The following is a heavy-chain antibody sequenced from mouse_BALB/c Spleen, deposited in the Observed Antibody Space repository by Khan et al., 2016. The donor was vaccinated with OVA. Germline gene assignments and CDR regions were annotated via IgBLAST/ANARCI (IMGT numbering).Heavy chain of an antibody. D-gene: IGHD1-1*01. CDR3: AREKYYGRRGDATDY. V-gene: IGHV1S41*01. CDR2: IGPGSSNA. Sequence: DLVKPGASVKLSCKASGYTFTSYWINWIKQRPGQGLEWIGRIGPGSSNAYYNDMFKDKATLTVDTSSNTAYIQHSSLSSEDYAVDLCAREKYYGRRGDATDYWGQGTSVTVSA. CDR1: GYTFTSYW. J-gene: IGHJ4*01.